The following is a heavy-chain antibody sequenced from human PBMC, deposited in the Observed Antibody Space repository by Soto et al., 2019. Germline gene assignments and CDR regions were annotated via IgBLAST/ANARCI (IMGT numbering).Heavy chain of an antibody. CDR3: AGNQGYGDEYYYGMDV. V-gene: IGHV3-33*01. CDR1: GFTFSSYG. CDR2: IWYDGSNK. D-gene: IGHD5-18*01. J-gene: IGHJ6*02. Sequence: PGGSLRLSCAASGFTFSSYGMHWVRQAPGKGLEWVAVIWYDGSNKYYADSVKGRFTISRDNSKNTLYLQMNSLRAEDTAVYYCAGNQGYGDEYYYGMDVWGQGTTVTVSS.